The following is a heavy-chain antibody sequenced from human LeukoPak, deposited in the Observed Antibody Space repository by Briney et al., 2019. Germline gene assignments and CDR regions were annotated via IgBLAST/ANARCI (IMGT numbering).Heavy chain of an antibody. Sequence: PSETLSLTCTVSGGSISSYYWSWIRQPAGKGLEWIGRIYTSGSTNHNPSLKSRVTMSVDTSKNQFSLKLSSVTAADTAVYYCARDGEYSYDILTGYLGTLDAFDPWGQGTLVTVSS. J-gene: IGHJ5*02. D-gene: IGHD3-9*01. CDR3: ARDGEYSYDILTGYLGTLDAFDP. V-gene: IGHV4-4*07. CDR1: GGSISSYY. CDR2: IYTSGST.